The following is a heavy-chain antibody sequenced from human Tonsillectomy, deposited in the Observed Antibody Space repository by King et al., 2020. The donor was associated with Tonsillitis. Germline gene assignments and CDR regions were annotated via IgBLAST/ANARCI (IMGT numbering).Heavy chain of an antibody. J-gene: IGHJ4*02. Sequence: LQLQESGPGLVKPSQTLSLTCTVSGGSISSGDYYWSWIRQPPGKGLEWIGYIYYSGSTYYNPSLKSRGTISVDTSKNQFSLKLSSVTAADTAVYYCARGYDFWSGFSPFDYWGQGTLVTVSS. D-gene: IGHD3/OR15-3a*01. CDR1: GGSISSGDYY. V-gene: IGHV4-30-4*01. CDR3: ARGYDFWSGFSPFDY. CDR2: IYYSGST.